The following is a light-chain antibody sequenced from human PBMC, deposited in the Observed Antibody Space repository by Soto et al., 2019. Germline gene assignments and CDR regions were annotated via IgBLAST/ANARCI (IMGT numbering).Light chain of an antibody. CDR2: AAS. J-gene: IGKJ5*01. CDR1: QSISSY. Sequence: IQITPSPSSLSSSVGDRVTITCLASQSISSYLNWYQQKPGKAPKLLIYAASSLQSGVPSRFSGSGSGTDFTLTISSLQPEDFATYYCQQSYSTRITFGQGTRLEMK. V-gene: IGKV1-39*01. CDR3: QQSYSTRIT.